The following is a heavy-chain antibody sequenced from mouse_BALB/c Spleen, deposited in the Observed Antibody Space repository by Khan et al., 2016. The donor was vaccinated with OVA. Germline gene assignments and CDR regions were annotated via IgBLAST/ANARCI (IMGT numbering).Heavy chain of an antibody. CDR3: ARQPYYHYNIMDY. CDR1: GFSLRNYG. V-gene: IGHV2-6-1*01. CDR2: IWGDGST. D-gene: IGHD2-10*01. J-gene: IGHJ4*01. Sequence: QVQRKKEGPGLVAHKKSLSIKCTFSGFSLRNYGVHWVRQPPGKGLGWLVVIWGDGSTTYNSALKSRLSISKDNSKSQVFLKINSLQTDDTAMYFCARQPYYHYNIMDYWGQGTSVTVSS.